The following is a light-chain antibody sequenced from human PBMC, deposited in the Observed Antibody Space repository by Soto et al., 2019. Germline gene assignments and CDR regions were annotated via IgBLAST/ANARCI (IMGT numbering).Light chain of an antibody. J-gene: IGKJ2*01. CDR2: AAS. CDR3: QQSYKTPV. Sequence: DLQMTQSPSSLSASVGDRVTITCRASQSISSYLNWYQQKPGKAPKLLIYAASSLQSGVPSRFSGSGSGTDFTLTISSLQPEDFATYYCQQSYKTPVFGQGTKLEIK. CDR1: QSISSY. V-gene: IGKV1-39*01.